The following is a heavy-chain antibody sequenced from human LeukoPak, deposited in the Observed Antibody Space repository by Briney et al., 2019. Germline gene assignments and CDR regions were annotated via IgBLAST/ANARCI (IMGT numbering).Heavy chain of an antibody. CDR2: LSGSTAYT. J-gene: IGHJ4*02. D-gene: IGHD4-23*01. CDR1: GFTFSSYS. V-gene: IGHV3-23*01. Sequence: GGSLRLSCAASGFTFSSYSMSWVRQAPGKGLEWVSALSGSTAYTNYADSVKGRFTISRDNSKNTLYLQMNSLRAEDTAVYYCAKDYGGNPFDYWGQGTLVTVSS. CDR3: AKDYGGNPFDY.